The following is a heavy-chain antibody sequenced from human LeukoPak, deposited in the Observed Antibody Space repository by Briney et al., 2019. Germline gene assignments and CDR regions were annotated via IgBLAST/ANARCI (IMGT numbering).Heavy chain of an antibody. Sequence: GGSLRLSCAASGFTFTSYWMHWVRQAPGKGLVWVSRINSDGGTTTYADSVKGRFTISRDNAKNTLYLQMGSRRAEDTGVHYCVSAAGPGNRVDSWGQGTLVTVSS. CDR1: GFTFTSYW. CDR2: INSDGGTT. CDR3: VSAAGPGNRVDS. D-gene: IGHD2/OR15-2a*01. J-gene: IGHJ4*02. V-gene: IGHV3-74*01.